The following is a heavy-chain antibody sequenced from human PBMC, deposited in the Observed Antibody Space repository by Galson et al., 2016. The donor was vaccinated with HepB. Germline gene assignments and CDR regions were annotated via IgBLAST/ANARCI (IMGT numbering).Heavy chain of an antibody. CDR1: GDSINSVGFY. CDR3: ARRARPSPTSPGSFDY. V-gene: IGHV4-31*03. CDR2: IHNSGST. Sequence: TLSLTCTVSGDSINSVGFYWSWIRLLPGKGLEWIGYIHNSGSTYYNTSLRSRFFISLDKSKSQFFLKVNSVTAADTAVYYCARRARPSPTSPGSFDYWGHGTLVTVSS. J-gene: IGHJ5*01. D-gene: IGHD1-26*01.